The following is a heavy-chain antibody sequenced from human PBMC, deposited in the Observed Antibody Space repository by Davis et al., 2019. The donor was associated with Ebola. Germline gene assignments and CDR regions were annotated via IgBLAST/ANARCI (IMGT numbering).Heavy chain of an antibody. CDR2: ISYGGRT. D-gene: IGHD5-24*01. CDR1: GGSVGRDY. Sequence: SETLSLTCSVSGGSVGRDYWSLIRQSPGKGLEWIAFISYGGRTIYNPSLRGRVTISIDTSKNQFSLEVRSVTAADTAFYYCVRGSDAYKTGYWGQGTLVTVSS. J-gene: IGHJ4*02. V-gene: IGHV4-59*02. CDR3: VRGSDAYKTGY.